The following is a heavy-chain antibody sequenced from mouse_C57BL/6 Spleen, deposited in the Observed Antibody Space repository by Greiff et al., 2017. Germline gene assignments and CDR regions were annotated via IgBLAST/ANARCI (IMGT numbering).Heavy chain of an antibody. CDR1: GYTFTSYR. CDR2: IDPSDSYT. D-gene: IGHD1-1*01. CDR3: ARGFYGSYYAMWC. V-gene: IGHV1-69*01. J-gene: IGHJ4*01. Sequence: VQLQQPGAELVMPGASVKLSCKASGYTFTSYRMHWVKQRPGQGLEWIGEIDPSDSYTNYNQKFKGKSTLTVDKSSSPAYMQLSSLTSEDSAVYYCARGFYGSYYAMWCWGKRPSVTVSS.